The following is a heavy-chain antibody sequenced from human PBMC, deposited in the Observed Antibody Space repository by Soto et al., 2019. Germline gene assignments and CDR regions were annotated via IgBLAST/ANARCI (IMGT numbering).Heavy chain of an antibody. J-gene: IGHJ5*02. CDR2: IWSDGNNR. Sequence: PGGSLRLSCAASGFMFSNHGMHWVRQAPGKGLEWVAVIWSDGNNRYYADSVKGRFTISRDNAKNSLYLQMNSLRAEDTAVYYCARDLSAGGDILTGYHWFDPWGQGTLVTVSS. CDR3: ARDLSAGGDILTGYHWFDP. D-gene: IGHD3-9*01. V-gene: IGHV3-33*01. CDR1: GFMFSNHG.